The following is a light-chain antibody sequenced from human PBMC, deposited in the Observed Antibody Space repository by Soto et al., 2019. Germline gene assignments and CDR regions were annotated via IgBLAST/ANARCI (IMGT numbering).Light chain of an antibody. CDR1: QSVSSSY. Sequence: EIVLTQSPGTLSLSPGERATLSCRASQSVSSSYLAWYQQKPGQAPRLLIYGASSRATGIPDRFSGSGSGKASTLTISSLEPEDFAGYYCHQSGTSPTIFGQGTRLE. CDR3: HQSGTSPTI. CDR2: GAS. V-gene: IGKV3-20*01. J-gene: IGKJ5*01.